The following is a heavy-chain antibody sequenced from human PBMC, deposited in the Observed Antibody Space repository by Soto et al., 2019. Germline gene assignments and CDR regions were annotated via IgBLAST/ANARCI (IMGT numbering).Heavy chain of an antibody. J-gene: IGHJ4*02. CDR2: IYYSGST. Sequence: SDTLSLTCTVSGGSISSYYWRWIQQPPGKGLEWIGYIYYSGSTNYNPSLKSRVTISVDTSKNQFSLKLSSVTAADTAVYYCARRSLGFEDYFDYWGQGTLVTVS. CDR3: ARRSLGFEDYFDY. V-gene: IGHV4-59*01. CDR1: GGSISSYY. D-gene: IGHD3-9*01.